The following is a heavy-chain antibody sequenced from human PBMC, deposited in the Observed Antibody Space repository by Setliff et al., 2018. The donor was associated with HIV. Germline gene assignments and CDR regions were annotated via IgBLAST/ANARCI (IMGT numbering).Heavy chain of an antibody. CDR2: ISSDHNT. Sequence: GGSLRLSCAASGFTFSSFVMTWVRQAPGKGLEWVSTISSDHNTYYPDSVRGRFTVSRDNAKNSLYLQMNTLRAEDTAVYYCARVGVGATVFFDYWGQGTLVTVSS. CDR1: GFTFSSFV. D-gene: IGHD1-26*01. V-gene: IGHV3-23*01. J-gene: IGHJ4*02. CDR3: ARVGVGATVFFDY.